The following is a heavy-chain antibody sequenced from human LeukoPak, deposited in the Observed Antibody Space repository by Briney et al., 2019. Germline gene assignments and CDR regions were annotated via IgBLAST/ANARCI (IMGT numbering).Heavy chain of an antibody. V-gene: IGHV3-21*01. J-gene: IGHJ6*02. CDR3: ARDNGTPTEDYGMDV. CDR2: ISSSSSYI. D-gene: IGHD2-8*01. Sequence: GGSLRLSCAASGFTFSSYSMNWVRQAPGKGLEWVSSISSSSSYIYYADSVKGRFTISRDNAKSSLYLQMNSLRAEDTAVYYCARDNGTPTEDYGMDVWGQGTTVTVSS. CDR1: GFTFSSYS.